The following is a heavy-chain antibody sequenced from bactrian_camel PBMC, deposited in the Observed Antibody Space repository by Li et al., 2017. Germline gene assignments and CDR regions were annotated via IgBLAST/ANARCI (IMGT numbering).Heavy chain of an antibody. CDR2: IDLAGRT. Sequence: QLVESGGGLVQTGGSLRLSCAASGFTYETHCMGWFRQIPGKEREGVAFIDLAGRTKYTESVEGRFAISKDNAKDSVLLQMDNLTSEDTAMYYCAADQGFVVEVGAFCGQFRHWGQGTQVTVS. CDR1: GFTYETHC. V-gene: IGHV3S9*01. D-gene: IGHD2*01. CDR3: AADQGFVVEVGAFCGQFRH. J-gene: IGHJ4*01.